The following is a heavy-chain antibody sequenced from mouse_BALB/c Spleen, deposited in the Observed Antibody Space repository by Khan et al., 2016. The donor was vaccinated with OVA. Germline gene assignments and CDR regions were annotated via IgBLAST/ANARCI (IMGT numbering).Heavy chain of an antibody. CDR3: ARVYGGDFDY. Sequence: EVQLQESGPGLVKPSQSLSLTCTVTGYSITSDYAWNWIRQFSENKLEWMGFISYSGNTNYNPSLKSRISITRDTSKNQFFQQLNSGTTEDTATYYCARVYGGDFDYWGQGTTLTVSS. J-gene: IGHJ2*01. V-gene: IGHV3-2*02. CDR1: GYSITSDYA. D-gene: IGHD1-1*02. CDR2: ISYSGNT.